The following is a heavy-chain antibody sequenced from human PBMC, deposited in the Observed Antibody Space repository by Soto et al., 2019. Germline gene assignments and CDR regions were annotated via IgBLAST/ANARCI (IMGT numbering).Heavy chain of an antibody. CDR1: GGTFSSYA. CDR2: IIPIFGTA. D-gene: IGHD3-22*01. Sequence: QVQLVQSGAEVKKPGSSVKVSCKASGGTFSSYAISWVRQAPGQEFEWMGGIIPIFGTANYAQKFQGRVTNTADESTSTAYVELSSLRSEDAAVYYCARDDSGYFDLWGRGTLVTVSS. CDR3: ARDDSGYFDL. J-gene: IGHJ2*01. V-gene: IGHV1-69*01.